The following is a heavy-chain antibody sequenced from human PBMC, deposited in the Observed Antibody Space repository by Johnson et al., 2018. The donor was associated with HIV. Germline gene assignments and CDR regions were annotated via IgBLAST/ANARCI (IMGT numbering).Heavy chain of an antibody. J-gene: IGHJ3*01. CDR3: YCTDHVGAGSESKGTFDA. V-gene: IGHV3-30*02. D-gene: IGHD3-10*01. CDR1: GFTFSSYG. Sequence: QVQLVESGGGVVQPGGSLRLSCAASGFTFSSYGMHWVRQAPGKGLEWVAFIRHDGGEKYYADSVKGRFTISRDNSKNTLYLQMTSLRQDDTAVYSCYCTDHVGAGSESKGTFDAWGQGTMVTVSS. CDR2: IRHDGGEK.